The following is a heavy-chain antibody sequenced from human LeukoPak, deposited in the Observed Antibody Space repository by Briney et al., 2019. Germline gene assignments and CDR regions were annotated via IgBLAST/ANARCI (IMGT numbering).Heavy chain of an antibody. V-gene: IGHV3-7*01. J-gene: IGHJ4*02. Sequence: GGSLRLSCAATGFTFRKHWMSWVRQAIGKGLECVAKIKEDGSEKHYVDSVKGRFTISRDNAKNSLYLQMDNLRAEDTAVYYCARDYTGGWNDYWGQGTLVTVSS. CDR1: GFTFRKHW. CDR3: ARDYTGGWNDY. D-gene: IGHD7-27*01. CDR2: IKEDGSEK.